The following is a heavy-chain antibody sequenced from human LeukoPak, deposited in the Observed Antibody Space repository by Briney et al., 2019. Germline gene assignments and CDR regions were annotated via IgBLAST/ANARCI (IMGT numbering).Heavy chain of an antibody. D-gene: IGHD6-13*01. J-gene: IGHJ6*04. CDR3: AKRAAAGSGYYNFFVDV. Sequence: GGSLRLSCTASQFTFSTYAMSWVRQASGKGLEWVSGISTSDSRTYYADSVKGRFVISRDNSKNTLYLQMNSLRAEDTAVYYCAKRAAAGSGYYNFFVDVWGNGTSVTVSS. CDR1: QFTFSTYA. CDR2: ISTSDSRT. V-gene: IGHV3-23*01.